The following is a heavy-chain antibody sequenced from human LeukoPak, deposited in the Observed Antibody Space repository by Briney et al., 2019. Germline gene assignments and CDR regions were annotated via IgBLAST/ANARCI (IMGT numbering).Heavy chain of an antibody. D-gene: IGHD3-10*01. V-gene: IGHV3-30*03. Sequence: PGGSLRLSCAASGFTFSSYGMHWVRQAPGKGLEWVAVISYDGSNKYYADSVKGRFTISRDNSKNTLYLQMNSLSTEDTAVYYCATEVGYSYYYMDVWGKGTTVTVSS. J-gene: IGHJ6*03. CDR1: GFTFSSYG. CDR3: ATEVGYSYYYMDV. CDR2: ISYDGSNK.